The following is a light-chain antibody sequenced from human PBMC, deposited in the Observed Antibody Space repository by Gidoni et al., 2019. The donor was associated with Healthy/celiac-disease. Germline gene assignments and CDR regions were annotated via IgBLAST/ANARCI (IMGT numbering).Light chain of an antibody. CDR2: LGS. Sequence: DIDMTQSTLSLPVTPGEPASISCRSSQSLLHSNGYNSLAWYLQKPGQSPQLLIYLGSNRASGVPDRFSGSGSGTDCTLKISRVEAEDVGVYYCMQALQTPWTFGQGTKVEIK. CDR1: QSLLHSNGYNS. V-gene: IGKV2-28*01. CDR3: MQALQTPWT. J-gene: IGKJ1*01.